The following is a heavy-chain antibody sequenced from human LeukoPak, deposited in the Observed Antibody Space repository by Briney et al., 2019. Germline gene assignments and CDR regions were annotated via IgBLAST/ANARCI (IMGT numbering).Heavy chain of an antibody. CDR1: GYSFTSYW. Sequence: GESLKISCKGSGYSFTSYWIGWVRQMPGKGLEWMGIIYPGDSDTRYSPSVQGQVTISADKSISTAYLQWSSLKAADTAMYYCARGYNYDSSGYYFDYWGQGTLVTVSS. J-gene: IGHJ4*02. CDR2: IYPGDSDT. V-gene: IGHV5-51*01. D-gene: IGHD3-22*01. CDR3: ARGYNYDSSGYYFDY.